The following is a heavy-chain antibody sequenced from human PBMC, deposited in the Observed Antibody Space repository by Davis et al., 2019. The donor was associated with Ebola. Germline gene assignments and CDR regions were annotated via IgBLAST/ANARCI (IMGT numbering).Heavy chain of an antibody. CDR2: MQYSGSP. CDR3: ARSDYAGSSFDY. D-gene: IGHD4-23*01. J-gene: IGHJ4*02. CDR1: GGSFSGYY. Sequence: SETLSLTCVVYGGSFSGYYWSWIRQPPGKGLEWVGCMQYSGSPIYNPSLKSQVALSVDRSRNQFSLELTSVSASDTAVYYCARSDYAGSSFDYWGQGTLVTVSS. V-gene: IGHV4-59*08.